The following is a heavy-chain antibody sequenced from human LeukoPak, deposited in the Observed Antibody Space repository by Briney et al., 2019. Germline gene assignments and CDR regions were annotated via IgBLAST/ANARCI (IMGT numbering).Heavy chain of an antibody. V-gene: IGHV3-48*03. CDR2: ISSSGSTI. CDR1: GFTFSSYE. Sequence: GGSLRLSCAASGFTFSSYEMNWVRQAPGKGLEWVSYISSSGSTIYYADSVKGRFTISRDNAKNSLYLRMNSLRAEDTAVYYCARTTVTTRPDYWGQGTLVTVSS. J-gene: IGHJ4*02. CDR3: ARTTVTTRPDY. D-gene: IGHD4-11*01.